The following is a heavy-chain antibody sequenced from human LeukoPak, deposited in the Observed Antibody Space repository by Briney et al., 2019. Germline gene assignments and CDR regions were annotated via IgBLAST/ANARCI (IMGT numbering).Heavy chain of an antibody. J-gene: IGHJ4*02. D-gene: IGHD2-15*01. CDR3: ATSENYSPFHY. CDR1: GGSIRNYY. V-gene: IGHV4-59*01. CDR2: IYYSGST. Sequence: PSETLSLTCTVSGGSIRNYYWSWIRQPPGKGLEWIGYIYYSGSTNYNPSLKSRVTISIDTARNQFYLDIPTVTAADTAVYYCATSENYSPFHYWGQGTLVTVSS.